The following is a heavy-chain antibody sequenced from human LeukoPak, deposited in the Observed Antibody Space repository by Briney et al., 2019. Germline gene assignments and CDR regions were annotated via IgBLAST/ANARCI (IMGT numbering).Heavy chain of an antibody. D-gene: IGHD2-2*01. CDR3: AKDGTPYCSSTSCSNLDY. V-gene: IGHV3-30*02. CDR1: GFTFSSYG. Sequence: GGSLRLSCAASGFTFSSYGMHWVRQAPGKGLEWGAVIWYDGSNKYYADSVKGRFTISRDNSKNTLYLQMNSLRAEDTAVYYCAKDGTPYCSSTSCSNLDYWGQGTLVTVSS. J-gene: IGHJ4*02. CDR2: IWYDGSNK.